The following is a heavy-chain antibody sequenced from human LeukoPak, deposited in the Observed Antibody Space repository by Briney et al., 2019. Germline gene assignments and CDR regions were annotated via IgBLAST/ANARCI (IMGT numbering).Heavy chain of an antibody. CDR3: ARVGYGDFYFDY. J-gene: IGHJ4*02. Sequence: GGSLRLSCAASGFTISSYWMSWVRQAPGKGLEWVSYISSSGSTIYYADSVKGRFTISRDNAKNSLYLQMNSLRAEDTAVYYCARVGYGDFYFDYWGQGTLVTVSS. D-gene: IGHD4-17*01. CDR1: GFTISSYW. CDR2: ISSSGSTI. V-gene: IGHV3-48*04.